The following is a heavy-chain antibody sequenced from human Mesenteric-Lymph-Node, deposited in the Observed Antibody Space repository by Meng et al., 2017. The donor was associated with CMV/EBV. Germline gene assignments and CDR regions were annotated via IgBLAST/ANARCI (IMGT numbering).Heavy chain of an antibody. CDR2: IYYSGST. CDR3: AQSRRVLRFLEWLSPPGGMDV. J-gene: IGHJ6*02. Sequence: SETLSLTCTVPGGSTSSSSYYWGWIRQSPGKGLEWIGSIYYSGSTYYNPSLKSRVTISVDTSKNQFSLKLSSVTAAGTAVYYCAQSRRVLRFLEWLSPPGGMDVWGQGTTVTVSS. V-gene: IGHV4-39*01. D-gene: IGHD3-3*01. CDR1: GGSTSSSSYY.